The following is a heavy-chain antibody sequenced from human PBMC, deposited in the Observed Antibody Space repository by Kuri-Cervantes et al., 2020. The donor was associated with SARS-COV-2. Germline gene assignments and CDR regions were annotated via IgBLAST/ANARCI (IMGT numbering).Heavy chain of an antibody. CDR2: IYYSGST. Sequence: SETLSLTCSVSGGSISSRSYYWGWIRQPPGKGLEWIGSIYYSGSTNYNPTLKSRVTISVDTSTNQFFLNLTSVTAADTAVYYCARGSWNYPFDYWGQGTLVTVSS. CDR1: GGSISSRSYY. D-gene: IGHD1-7*01. J-gene: IGHJ4*02. V-gene: IGHV4-39*01. CDR3: ARGSWNYPFDY.